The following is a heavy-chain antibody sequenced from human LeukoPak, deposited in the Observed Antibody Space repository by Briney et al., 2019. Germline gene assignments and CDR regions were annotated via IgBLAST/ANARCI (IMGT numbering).Heavy chain of an antibody. CDR3: ARELVVARAGFFDY. CDR1: GFTFSSYA. J-gene: IGHJ4*02. CDR2: ISGSGGST. Sequence: PGGSLRLSCAASGFTFSSYAMSWVRQAPGKGLEWVSAISGSGGSTSYADSVKGRFTISRDNSKSTLYLQMNSLSAEDTAVYYCARELVVARAGFFDYWGQGTLVTVSS. D-gene: IGHD2-15*01. V-gene: IGHV3-23*01.